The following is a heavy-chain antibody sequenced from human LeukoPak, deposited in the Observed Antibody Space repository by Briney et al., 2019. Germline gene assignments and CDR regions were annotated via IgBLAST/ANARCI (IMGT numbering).Heavy chain of an antibody. D-gene: IGHD4-23*01. V-gene: IGHV4-34*01. CDR2: INHSGST. CDR1: GGSFSGYY. J-gene: IGHJ4*02. CDR3: ARSEYRNRRWAGQFDY. Sequence: PSETLTLTCSLYGGSFSGYYWNWIRQPPGKGLEWIGEINHSGSTNYNPSLKSRVTMSVDTSKNQLSLWLTSVTAADTAVYYCARSEYRNRRWAGQFDYWGQGTVVTVSS.